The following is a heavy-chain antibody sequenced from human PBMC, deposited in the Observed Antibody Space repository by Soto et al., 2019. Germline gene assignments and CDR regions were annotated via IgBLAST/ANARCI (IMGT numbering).Heavy chain of an antibody. V-gene: IGHV1-18*04. J-gene: IGHJ6*02. CDR1: GYTFTSYG. D-gene: IGHD6-13*01. Sequence: VASVKVSCKASGYTFTSYGISWVRQAPGQGLEWMGWISAYSGSTTYAQKFQGRLTMTRDTSTSTVYMELSSLTSEDTAVYYCAREYFKSSSWYNGMDVWGQGTTVTVSS. CDR2: ISAYSGST. CDR3: AREYFKSSSWYNGMDV.